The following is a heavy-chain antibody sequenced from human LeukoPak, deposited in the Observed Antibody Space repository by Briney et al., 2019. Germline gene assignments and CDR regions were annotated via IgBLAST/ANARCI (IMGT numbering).Heavy chain of an antibody. CDR3: ARRTVIAVSGSFDY. CDR2: IFYSGST. D-gene: IGHD6-19*01. V-gene: IGHV4-39*01. Sequence: SETPSLTCTVSGGSLSSSSYYWGWIRQPPGTGLEWIGSIFYSGSTHYNPSLKSRVTISVDTSRNQFSLNLTSVTAADTAVYYCARRTVIAVSGSFDYWGQGTLVTVSS. CDR1: GGSLSSSSYY. J-gene: IGHJ4*02.